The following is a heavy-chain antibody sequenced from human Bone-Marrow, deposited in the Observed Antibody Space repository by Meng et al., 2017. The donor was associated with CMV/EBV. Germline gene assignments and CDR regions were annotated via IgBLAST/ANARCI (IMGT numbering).Heavy chain of an antibody. J-gene: IGHJ4*02. V-gene: IGHV1-8*01. D-gene: IGHD6-6*01. CDR2: MNPNSGNT. Sequence: ASVKVSCKASGYTFTSYDINWVRQATGQGLEWMGWMNPNSGNTGYAQKFQGRVTMTRNTSISTAYMELSSLRSEDTAVYYCARDLGEGQLVQGDYWGQGTLVTVSS. CDR3: ARDLGEGQLVQGDY. CDR1: GYTFTSYD.